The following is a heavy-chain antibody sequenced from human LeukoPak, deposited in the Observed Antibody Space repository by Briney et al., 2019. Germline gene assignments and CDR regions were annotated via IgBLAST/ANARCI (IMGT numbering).Heavy chain of an antibody. V-gene: IGHV4-34*01. CDR2: VSHSSNT. D-gene: IGHD1-1*01. CDR1: GGSFSGHY. J-gene: IGHJ4*02. Sequence: SETLSLTCAVYGGSFSGHYWSWIRQPPGKGLEWIGEVSHSSNTNYSPSLKSRVSISVDTTKNQFSLRLSSVTAADTAVYYCARRRDWNHLLDYWGQGTLVTVSS. CDR3: ARRRDWNHLLDY.